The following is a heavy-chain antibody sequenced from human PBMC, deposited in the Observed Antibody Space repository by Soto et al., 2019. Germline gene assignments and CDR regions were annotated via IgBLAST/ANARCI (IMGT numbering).Heavy chain of an antibody. CDR2: IIPIFGTA. V-gene: IGHV1-69*06. CDR1: GGTFSSYA. Sequence: SVKVSCKASGGTFSSYAISWVRQAPGQGLEWMGGIIPIFGTANYAQKFQGRVTITADKSTSTAYMELSSLRSEDTDVYYCASGVAVRGVITNFDYWGKGTLVTVSS. CDR3: ASGVAVRGVITNFDY. D-gene: IGHD3-10*01. J-gene: IGHJ4*02.